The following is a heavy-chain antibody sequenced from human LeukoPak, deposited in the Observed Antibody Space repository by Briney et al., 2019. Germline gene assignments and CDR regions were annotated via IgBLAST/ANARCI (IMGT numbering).Heavy chain of an antibody. Sequence: GSLRLSCAASGFTFSSYAMSWVRQPPGKGLEWIGEIYHSGTTNYNPSLKSRVTISVDKSKNQFSLNLSSVTAADTAVYYCARYTHGYNDYWGQGILVTVSS. CDR1: GFTFSSYAM. CDR3: ARYTHGYNDY. V-gene: IGHV4-4*02. CDR2: IYHSGTT. J-gene: IGHJ4*02. D-gene: IGHD5-18*01.